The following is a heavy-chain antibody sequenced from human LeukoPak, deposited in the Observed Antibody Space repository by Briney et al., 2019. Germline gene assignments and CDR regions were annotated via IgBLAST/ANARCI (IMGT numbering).Heavy chain of an antibody. V-gene: IGHV3-30-3*01. CDR3: ARGPQYSGRIDY. CDR2: ISHDGSNE. D-gene: IGHD1-26*01. Sequence: GGSLRLSCAASGFTFSSYTMHWVRQAPGKGLEWVAVISHDGSNEYYEDSVKGRFTISRDSSRTTLYLQMISLRAEDTAVYYCARGPQYSGRIDYWGQGTLVTVSS. J-gene: IGHJ4*02. CDR1: GFTFSSYT.